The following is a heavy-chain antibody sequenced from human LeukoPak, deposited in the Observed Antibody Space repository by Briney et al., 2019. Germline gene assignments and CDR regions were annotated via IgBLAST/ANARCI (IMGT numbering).Heavy chain of an antibody. CDR3: ATSRSSLQQLVRHCDF. J-gene: IGHJ4*02. CDR2: MNPKSGNT. V-gene: IGHV1-8*01. Sequence: ALVKVSCKASEYTFSSYDINWVRQATGQGLEWMGWMNPKSGNTGYAQKFQGRATMTRNTSISTAYMELSNLRSEDTAIYYCATSRSSLQQLVRHCDFWGQGTLVTVSS. D-gene: IGHD6-13*01. CDR1: EYTFSSYD.